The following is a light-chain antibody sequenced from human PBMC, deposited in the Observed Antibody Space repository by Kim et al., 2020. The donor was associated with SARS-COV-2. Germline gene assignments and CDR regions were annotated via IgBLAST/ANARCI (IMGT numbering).Light chain of an antibody. CDR2: RDS. CDR3: QVWDSITVRV. J-gene: IGLJ3*02. CDR1: NIGNKN. V-gene: IGLV3-9*01. Sequence: SYELTQPLSVSVALGQTARITCGGNNIGNKNMHWYQQKPGQAPMLVIYRDSNRPSGIPERFSGSNSGNTATLTISRAQAGDEADYYCQVWDSITVRVFGGGTQLTVL.